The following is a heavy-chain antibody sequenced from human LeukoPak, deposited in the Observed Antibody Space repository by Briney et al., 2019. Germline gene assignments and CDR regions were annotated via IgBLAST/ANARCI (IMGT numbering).Heavy chain of an antibody. Sequence: GRSLRLSCAASGFTFSSYGMHWVRQAPGKGLEWVAVIWYDGSNKYYAGSVKGRFTISRDNSKNTMYLQMESLRAEDTAVYYCARDRLGVTHFDYWGQGTLVTVSS. CDR1: GFTFSSYG. CDR2: IWYDGSNK. J-gene: IGHJ4*02. CDR3: ARDRLGVTHFDY. V-gene: IGHV3-33*01. D-gene: IGHD2-21*02.